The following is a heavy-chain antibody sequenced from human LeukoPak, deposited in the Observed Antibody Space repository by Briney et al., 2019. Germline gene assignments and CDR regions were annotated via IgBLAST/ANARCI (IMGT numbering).Heavy chain of an antibody. Sequence: SGGSLRLSCAASRFTFSNYWMHWVRQAPGKGLVWVSRINPDGSSTTYADSVKGRFTISRDNVKNTVSLQMNSLRAEDTAVYYCTRVGAPDCANGICYTRKVWLDPWGQGTLVTVSS. CDR1: RFTFSNYW. CDR2: INPDGSST. J-gene: IGHJ5*02. CDR3: TRVGAPDCANGICYTRKVWLDP. V-gene: IGHV3-74*01. D-gene: IGHD2-8*01.